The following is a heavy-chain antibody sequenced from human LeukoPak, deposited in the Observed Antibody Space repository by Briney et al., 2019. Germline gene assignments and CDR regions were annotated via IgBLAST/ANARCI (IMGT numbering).Heavy chain of an antibody. Sequence: GGSLRLSCAASGFTFSSYAMHWVRQAPGKGLEWVAVISYDGSNKYYADSVKGRFTISRDNSKNTLYLQMNSLKTEDTAIYYCALTVWDLKLGYWGPGTLVTVSS. J-gene: IGHJ4*02. CDR1: GFTFSSYA. CDR2: ISYDGSNK. V-gene: IGHV3-30-3*01. CDR3: ALTVWDLKLGY. D-gene: IGHD1-26*01.